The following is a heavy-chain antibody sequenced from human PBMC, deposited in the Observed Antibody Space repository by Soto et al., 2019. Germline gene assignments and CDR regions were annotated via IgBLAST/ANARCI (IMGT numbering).Heavy chain of an antibody. CDR2: ISAYNGNT. Sequence: ASVKVSCKASGYTFTSYGISWVRQAPGQGLEWMGWISAYNGNTNYAQKLQGRVTMTTDTSTSTAYMELRSLRSDDTAVYYCARARGEQLVPYYYYGMDVWGQGTTVTVSS. D-gene: IGHD6-6*01. CDR1: GYTFTSYG. V-gene: IGHV1-18*01. J-gene: IGHJ6*02. CDR3: ARARGEQLVPYYYYGMDV.